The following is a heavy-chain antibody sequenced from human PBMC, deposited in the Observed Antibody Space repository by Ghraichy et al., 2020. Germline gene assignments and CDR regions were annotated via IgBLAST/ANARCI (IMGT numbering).Heavy chain of an antibody. CDR1: GGATGGHY. D-gene: IGHD3-10*01. CDR3: ARALGTYGTHFYFYYMDV. J-gene: IGHJ6*03. V-gene: IGHV4-59*11. Sequence: SETLSLTCNVSGGATGGHYWTWIRQTPGKGLEFIGYINYVGTTSSNPSLNNRVTISRDTSLNHFSLQLSSVTAADTAVYYCARALGTYGTHFYFYYMDVWGKGTTVTVSS. CDR2: INYVGTT.